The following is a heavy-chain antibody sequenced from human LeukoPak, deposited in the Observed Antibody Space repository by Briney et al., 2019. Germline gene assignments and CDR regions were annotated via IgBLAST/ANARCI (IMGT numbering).Heavy chain of an antibody. CDR1: GGSISSYY. CDR3: ARHGGRPLIDAFDI. J-gene: IGHJ3*02. Sequence: SETLSLTCTVSGGSISSYYWSWIRQPPGNGLEWIGYIYYSGSTNYNPSLKSRVTISVDTSKNQFSLKLSSVTAADTAVYYCARHGGRPLIDAFDIWGQGTMVTVSS. CDR2: IYYSGST. V-gene: IGHV4-59*08. D-gene: IGHD4-23*01.